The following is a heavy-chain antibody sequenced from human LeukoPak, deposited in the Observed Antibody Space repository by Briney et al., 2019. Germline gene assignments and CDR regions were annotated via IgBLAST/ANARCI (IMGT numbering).Heavy chain of an antibody. J-gene: IGHJ6*02. V-gene: IGHV1-2*02. CDR1: GYTFTGYY. Sequence: ASVRVSCKASGYTFTGYYIHWVRQAPGQGLEWMGWINTNSGGPNLSQKFQGRVTMTRDMSITTVYMDLSGLRTDDTAVYYCARAGVAGDYYYGLDVWGQGTTVTVPS. CDR2: INTNSGGP. D-gene: IGHD2-15*01. CDR3: ARAGVAGDYYYGLDV.